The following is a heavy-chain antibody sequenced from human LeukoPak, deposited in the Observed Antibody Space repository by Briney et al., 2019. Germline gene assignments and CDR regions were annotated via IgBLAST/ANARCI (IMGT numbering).Heavy chain of an antibody. J-gene: IGHJ4*02. D-gene: IGHD6-6*01. V-gene: IGHV3-48*02. CDR1: GFSFSSYS. CDR2: ISSSRNTI. Sequence: GGSLRLSCAASGFSFSSYSMNWVRQAPGKGLEWVSYISSSRNTIYHADSVKGRFTISRDNAKNSLYLQMNSLRDEDTAVYYCAREYSSSSGSVSDYWGQGTLVTVSS. CDR3: AREYSSSSGSVSDY.